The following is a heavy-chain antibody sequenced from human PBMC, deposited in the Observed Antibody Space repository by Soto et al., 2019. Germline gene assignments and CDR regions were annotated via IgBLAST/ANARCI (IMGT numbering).Heavy chain of an antibody. V-gene: IGHV5-51*01. Sequence: PGESLKISCKGSGYSFTNYWIGWVRQMPGKGLEWMGIIYPGDSDTRYSPSFQGQVTISADKSISTAYLQWSSLKVSDTAMYYCARLRFLEWLSIPTFDYWGQGTLVTVSS. J-gene: IGHJ4*02. CDR2: IYPGDSDT. CDR1: GYSFTNYW. D-gene: IGHD3-3*01. CDR3: ARLRFLEWLSIPTFDY.